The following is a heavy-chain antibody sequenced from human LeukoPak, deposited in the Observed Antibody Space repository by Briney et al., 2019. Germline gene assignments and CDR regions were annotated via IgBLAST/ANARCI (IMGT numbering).Heavy chain of an antibody. CDR3: ARDPYQGLGTVAGRFDY. J-gene: IGHJ4*02. Sequence: ASVKVSCKASGGTFSSYAISWVRQAPGQGLEWMGGIIPIFGTANYAQKFQGRVTITADESTSTAYMELSSLRSEDTAVYYCARDPYQGLGTVAGRFDYWGQGTLVTVSS. V-gene: IGHV1-69*13. CDR1: GGTFSSYA. D-gene: IGHD6-19*01. CDR2: IIPIFGTA.